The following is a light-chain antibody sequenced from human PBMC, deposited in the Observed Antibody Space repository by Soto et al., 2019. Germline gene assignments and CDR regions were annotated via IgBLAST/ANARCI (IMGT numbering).Light chain of an antibody. CDR1: QSISSW. V-gene: IGKV1-5*01. J-gene: IGKJ1*01. Sequence: DIQMTQSPSTLSETVGDRVTITCRASQSISSWLAWYQQKPGKAPKLLIYDASSLESGVPSRFSGSGSGTEFTLTISSLQPDDFATYYCQQYNSYSGTFGQGTKV. CDR3: QQYNSYSGT. CDR2: DAS.